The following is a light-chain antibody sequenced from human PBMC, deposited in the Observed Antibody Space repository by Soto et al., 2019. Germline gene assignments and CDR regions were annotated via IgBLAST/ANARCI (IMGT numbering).Light chain of an antibody. V-gene: IGKV1-39*01. J-gene: IGKJ2*01. Sequence: DIQMTQSPSSLSAAVGDRVTITCRASQSISSSLNWYQQEPGKDPKLLIYAAFNLQSGVPSRFSGSGSGTDFTLTISSLQREDFATYYCQQSYSTPYTFGQGTKLEIK. CDR3: QQSYSTPYT. CDR2: AAF. CDR1: QSISSS.